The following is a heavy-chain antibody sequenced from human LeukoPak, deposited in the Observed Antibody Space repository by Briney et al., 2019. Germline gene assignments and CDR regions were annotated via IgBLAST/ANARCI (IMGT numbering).Heavy chain of an antibody. CDR2: ISNSGRTI. CDR3: ARRAIAEGFDY. V-gene: IGHV3-11*04. Sequence: PGGPLRLSCEASGFTFSNAWMSWVRQAPGKGLEWVSYISNSGRTIYYADSVKGRFTISRDNAKNSLFLQMNSLRVEDTAVYYCARRAIAEGFDYWGQGTLVTVSS. CDR1: GFTFSNAW. D-gene: IGHD6-13*01. J-gene: IGHJ4*02.